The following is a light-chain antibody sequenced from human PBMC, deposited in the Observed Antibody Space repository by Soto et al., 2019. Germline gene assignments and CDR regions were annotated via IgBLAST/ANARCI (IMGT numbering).Light chain of an antibody. CDR2: GNS. CDR3: QSYDRSPSWV. J-gene: IGLJ3*02. CDR1: SSNIGAGYD. Sequence: QSVLTQPPSVSGAPGQRVTISCTGSSSNIGAGYDVHWYQQLPGTAPKLLIYGNSIRPSGVPDRFSGSKSGTSASLAITGLQAEDEAHYYCQSYDRSPSWVFGGGTKLTVL. V-gene: IGLV1-40*01.